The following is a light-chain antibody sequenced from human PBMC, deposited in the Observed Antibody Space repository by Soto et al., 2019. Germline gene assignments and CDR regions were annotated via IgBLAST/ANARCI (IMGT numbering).Light chain of an antibody. Sequence: DIVMTQSPDSLAVSLGERATINCKSSQSVLYSSNNKNYLAWYRQKPGQPPKLLIYWASIRESGVPDRISGSGSGTDFTLTISSLQAEDVAVYYCQQYYSTLPYTFGQGTKLEIK. J-gene: IGKJ2*01. CDR1: QSVLYSSNNKNY. CDR2: WAS. CDR3: QQYYSTLPYT. V-gene: IGKV4-1*01.